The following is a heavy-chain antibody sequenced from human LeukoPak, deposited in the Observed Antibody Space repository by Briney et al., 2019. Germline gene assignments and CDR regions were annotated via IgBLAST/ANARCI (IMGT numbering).Heavy chain of an antibody. CDR3: ARSNETIDY. Sequence: SETLSLTCAVYGWSFSAYYWNWIRQPPGKGLEWIGEINHSGSNNYNPSLKRRVTISVDTSKNQFSLKLSSVTAADTAVYYCARSNETIDYWGQGTLVTVSS. V-gene: IGHV4-34*01. D-gene: IGHD1-1*01. J-gene: IGHJ4*02. CDR2: INHSGSN. CDR1: GWSFSAYY.